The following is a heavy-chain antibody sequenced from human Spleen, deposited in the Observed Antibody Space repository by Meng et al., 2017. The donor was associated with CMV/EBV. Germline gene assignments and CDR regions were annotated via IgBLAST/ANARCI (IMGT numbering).Heavy chain of an antibody. J-gene: IGHJ6*02. V-gene: IGHV3-21*01. D-gene: IGHD4-17*01. CDR3: ARDREHDYGDYSPISYYYFYAMDV. Sequence: GESLKISCAASGFTFSSYAMNWVRQAPGKGLEWVSSIDSSSRYIYYADSVKGRFTISRDNAKNSLYLQMNSLRAEDTAVYYCARDREHDYGDYSPISYYYFYAMDVWGQGTTVTVSS. CDR1: GFTFSSYA. CDR2: IDSSSRYI.